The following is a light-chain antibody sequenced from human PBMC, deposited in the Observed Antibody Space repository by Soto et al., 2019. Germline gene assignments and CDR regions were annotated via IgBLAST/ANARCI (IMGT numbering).Light chain of an antibody. J-gene: IGKJ5*01. CDR1: QSVGSD. CDR3: QQYTGPPTT. Sequence: EIVLTQSPGTLSLSLWEIATLSCRASQSVGSDLAWYQQKPGQAPRLVIYGASTRAAGIPDRFSGSGSGTDFTLTITRLEPEDSAVYFCQQYTGPPTTFGQGTRRRL. V-gene: IGKV3-20*01. CDR2: GAS.